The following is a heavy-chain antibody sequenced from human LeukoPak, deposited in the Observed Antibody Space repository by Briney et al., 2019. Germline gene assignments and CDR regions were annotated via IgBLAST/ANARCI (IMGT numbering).Heavy chain of an antibody. CDR3: ARIKSQGVVVPLLRSTYYFDY. Sequence: GGSLRLSCAASGFTFSSYWMRWVRQAPGKGLEWVANIKQDGSEKDYVDSVKGRFTISRDTAKNSLYLQMNSLRAEDTAVYYCARIKSQGVVVPLLRSTYYFDYWGQGTLVTVSS. J-gene: IGHJ4*02. CDR1: GFTFSSYW. D-gene: IGHD2-21*01. V-gene: IGHV3-7*01. CDR2: IKQDGSEK.